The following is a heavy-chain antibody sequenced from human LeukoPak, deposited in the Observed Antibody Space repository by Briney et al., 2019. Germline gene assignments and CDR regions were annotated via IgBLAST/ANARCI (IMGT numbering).Heavy chain of an antibody. Sequence: ASVKVSCKASGYTFAGYYIHWVRQAPGQGLEWMGWINPNSDGTNYAQKFQGRITMTRDTSINTVYMELTRLRSDDTAVYYCARLLELEWGSRTYPTGAFDYWGQGTLVAVSS. CDR2: INPNSDGT. CDR3: ARLLELEWGSRTYPTGAFDY. J-gene: IGHJ4*02. V-gene: IGHV1-2*02. D-gene: IGHD3-3*01. CDR1: GYTFAGYY.